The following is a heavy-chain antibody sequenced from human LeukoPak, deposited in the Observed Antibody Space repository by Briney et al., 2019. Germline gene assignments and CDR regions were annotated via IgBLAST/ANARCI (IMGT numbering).Heavy chain of an antibody. J-gene: IGHJ4*02. CDR3: ARGLFVDY. Sequence: KTSETLSLTCTVSGGSISSYYWGWIRQPPGKGLEWIGSIYYSGSTYYNPSLKSRVTISVDTSKNQFSLKLSSVTAADTAVYYCARGLFVDYWGQGTLVTVSS. CDR2: IYYSGST. CDR1: GGSISSYY. V-gene: IGHV4-39*07.